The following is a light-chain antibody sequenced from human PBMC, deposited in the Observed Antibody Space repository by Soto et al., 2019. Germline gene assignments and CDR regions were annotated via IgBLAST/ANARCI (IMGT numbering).Light chain of an antibody. Sequence: QSALTQPASVSGSPGQSITISCTGTSSDIGAYNYVSWYQQYPGKAPKLMIYGVTNRPSGVSNRFSGSNTGNTAPLTISGLQAEDEADYYCFSHRSGDSHVFGTGTKVTV. CDR3: FSHRSGDSHV. CDR1: SSDIGAYNY. V-gene: IGLV2-14*01. J-gene: IGLJ1*01. CDR2: GVT.